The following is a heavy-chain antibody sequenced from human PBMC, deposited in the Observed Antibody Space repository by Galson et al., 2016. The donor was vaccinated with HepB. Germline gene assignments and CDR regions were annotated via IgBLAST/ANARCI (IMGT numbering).Heavy chain of an antibody. CDR2: ISYDGSNK. V-gene: IGHV3-30*04. D-gene: IGHD6-13*01. Sequence: SLRLSCAASGFTFSSYAMRWVRQAPGKGLEWVAVISYDGSNKYYADSVKGRFTISRDNSKNTLYLQMNSLRAEDTAVYYCARGPGYSSSWGQGTLVTVSS. CDR3: ARGPGYSSS. J-gene: IGHJ4*02. CDR1: GFTFSSYA.